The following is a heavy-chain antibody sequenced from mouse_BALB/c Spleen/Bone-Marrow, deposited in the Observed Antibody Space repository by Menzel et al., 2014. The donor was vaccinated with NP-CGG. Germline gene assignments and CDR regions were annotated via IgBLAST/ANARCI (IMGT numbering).Heavy chain of an antibody. CDR1: GYTFTSYV. Sequence: EVQLQQSGPELVKPGASVKMSCKASGYTFTSYVMHWVKQKPGQGLEWIGYIIPSNDVTKYNEKFKGKATLTSGKSSSTAYMELSSLTSEDSAVYYCARKRGGAMDYWGPGTSVTVSS. CDR3: ARKRGGAMDY. J-gene: IGHJ4*01. V-gene: IGHV1-14*01. CDR2: IIPSNDVT.